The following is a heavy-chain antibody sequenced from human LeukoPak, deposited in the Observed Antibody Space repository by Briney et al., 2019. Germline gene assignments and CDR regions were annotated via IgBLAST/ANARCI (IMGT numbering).Heavy chain of an antibody. Sequence: GGSLRLSCAASGFTFSSYGMHWVRQAPGKGLEWVAFIRYDGGNKYYGDSVKGRFTISRDNSKNTVFLQMNSLSAEDTAVYYCAKDRSSIWWHDFDCWGQGTLVTVSS. D-gene: IGHD6-13*01. V-gene: IGHV3-30*02. CDR3: AKDRSSIWWHDFDC. CDR1: GFTFSSYG. CDR2: IRYDGGNK. J-gene: IGHJ4*02.